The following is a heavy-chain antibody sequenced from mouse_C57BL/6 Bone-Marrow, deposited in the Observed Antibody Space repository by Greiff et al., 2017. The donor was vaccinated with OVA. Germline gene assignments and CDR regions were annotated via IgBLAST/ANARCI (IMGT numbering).Heavy chain of an antibody. CDR2: IDPSDSYT. J-gene: IGHJ1*03. Sequence: QVQLQQPGAELVKPGASVKLSCKASGYTFTSYWMQWVKQRPGQGLEWIGEIDPSDSYTNYNQKFKGKATLTVDTSSSTAYMQLSSLTSEDSAVYYCARGYDYDEGLSWYFDVWGTGTTVTVSS. D-gene: IGHD2-4*01. CDR1: GYTFTSYW. CDR3: ARGYDYDEGLSWYFDV. V-gene: IGHV1-50*01.